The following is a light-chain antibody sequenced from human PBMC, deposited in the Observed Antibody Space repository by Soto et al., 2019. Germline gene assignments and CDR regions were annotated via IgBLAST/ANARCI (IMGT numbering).Light chain of an antibody. V-gene: IGKV3D-15*01. Sequence: EIVMTQSPDTLSVSPGERATLPCRASQSVSSNVAWYQQKAGQAPRLLIYGASIRATDIPARISGSGSGTEFTLTISSLQSEDFAVYYCQQYNNWPPITFGQGTRLEIK. CDR3: QQYNNWPPIT. J-gene: IGKJ5*01. CDR1: QSVSSN. CDR2: GAS.